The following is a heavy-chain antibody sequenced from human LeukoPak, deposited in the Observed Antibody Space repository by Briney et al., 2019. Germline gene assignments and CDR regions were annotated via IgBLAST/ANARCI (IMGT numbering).Heavy chain of an antibody. CDR3: AKAIKPHIAAPDY. CDR2: ISGDGGST. D-gene: IGHD6-13*01. Sequence: QPGGSLRLSCVASGFTFRTFWMHWVRQAPGKGLEWVSLISGDGGSTYYADSVKGRFTISRDNSKNSLYLQMNSLRTEDTALYYCAKAIKPHIAAPDYWGQGTLVTVSS. V-gene: IGHV3-43*02. J-gene: IGHJ4*02. CDR1: GFTFRTFW.